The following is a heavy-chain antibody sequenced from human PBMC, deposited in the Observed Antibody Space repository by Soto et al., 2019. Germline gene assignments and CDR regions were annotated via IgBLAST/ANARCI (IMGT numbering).Heavy chain of an antibody. CDR1: GYTFTSYD. Sequence: QVQLVQSGAEVKKPGASVKVSCKASGYTFTSYDINWVRQATGQGLEWMGWINPNSGGTNYAQKFQGRVTMTRDTSISTAYMELSRLRSDDTAVYYCASSPAPLGARVDYWGQGTLVTVSS. J-gene: IGHJ4*02. CDR2: INPNSGGT. V-gene: IGHV1-2*02. CDR3: ASSPAPLGARVDY. D-gene: IGHD6-6*01.